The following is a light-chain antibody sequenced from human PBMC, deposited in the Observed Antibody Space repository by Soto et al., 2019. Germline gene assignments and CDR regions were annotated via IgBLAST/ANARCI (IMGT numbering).Light chain of an antibody. J-gene: IGKJ5*01. CDR1: QSIRYNY. CDR3: NRYHGPSIT. V-gene: IGKV3-20*01. Sequence: EMVLTQSPGTLSLSPGEGATLSCRASQSIRYNYLAWYQQRPSQAPRLLIYDASSRATGVPDRFSGRGSGTHLTLTIPRLEPEYFAVHSCNRYHGPSITYRQSTRLEIK. CDR2: DAS.